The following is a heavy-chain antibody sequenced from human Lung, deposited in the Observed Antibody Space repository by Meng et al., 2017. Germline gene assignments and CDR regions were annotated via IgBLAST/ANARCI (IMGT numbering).Heavy chain of an antibody. CDR1: GFTLTDHW. D-gene: IGHD1-1*01. Sequence: VVSGGVLVAPVGSLRLSCAASGFTLTDHWMHWVRQGPGKGLVWVSRINRDGTKPTYADSVKGRFTISRDNAKNTLYLQMNNLRAEDTAFYYCTNDRLNHWGQGALVTVSS. CDR2: INRDGTKP. V-gene: IGHV3-74*01. J-gene: IGHJ1*01. CDR3: TNDRLNH.